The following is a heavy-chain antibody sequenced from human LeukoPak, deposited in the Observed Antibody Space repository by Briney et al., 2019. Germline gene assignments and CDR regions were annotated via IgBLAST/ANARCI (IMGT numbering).Heavy chain of an antibody. D-gene: IGHD6-13*01. V-gene: IGHV1-2*06. CDR2: INPDSGDT. Sequence: ASVKVSCKASGYTFTGYYIHWVRQAPGQGLEWMGRINPDSGDTIFAQRFQGRVTMTRDTSINTAYMEVNNLVPDDTAVYFCARDQGSLGISWYTAYWGQGTQVTVSS. J-gene: IGHJ4*02. CDR3: ARDQGSLGISWYTAY. CDR1: GYTFTGYY.